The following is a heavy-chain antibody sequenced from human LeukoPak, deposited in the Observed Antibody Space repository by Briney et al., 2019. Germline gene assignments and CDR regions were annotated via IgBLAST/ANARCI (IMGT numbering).Heavy chain of an antibody. D-gene: IGHD3-10*01. V-gene: IGHV4-59*01. J-gene: IGHJ4*02. CDR1: GGSISSYY. CDR3: ARESRRSYCNEY. Sequence: SETLSLTCTVSGGSISSYYWSWIRQPPGRGLEWIGYIYYSGYTNYNPSLKSRVTISVDTSKNQFSLKLSSVTAADTAVYYCARESRRSYCNEYWGQGTLVTVSS. CDR2: IYYSGYT.